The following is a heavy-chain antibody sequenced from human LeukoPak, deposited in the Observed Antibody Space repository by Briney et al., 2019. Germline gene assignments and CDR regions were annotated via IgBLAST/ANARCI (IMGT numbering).Heavy chain of an antibody. J-gene: IGHJ4*02. D-gene: IGHD5-24*01. V-gene: IGHV1-69*13. CDR1: GGTFSSYA. CDR3: ASNVDNPIDY. CDR2: IIPIFGTA. Sequence: ASVKVSCKASGGTFSSYAISWVRQAPGQGLEWMGGIIPIFGTANYAQKFQGRVTITADESTSTAYMELSSLRSEDTAVYYCASNVDNPIDYWGQGTLVTVSS.